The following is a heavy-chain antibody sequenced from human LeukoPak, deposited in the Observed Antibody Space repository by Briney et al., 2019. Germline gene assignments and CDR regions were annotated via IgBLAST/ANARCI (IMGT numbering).Heavy chain of an antibody. J-gene: IGHJ6*02. CDR1: GYTFTSYG. CDR3: AREKVRQSGMDV. CDR2: ISAYNGNT. Sequence: ASVKVSCKASGYTFTSYGISWVRQAPGQGLEWMGWISAYNGNTNYAQKFQGRVTMTRDTSISTAYMELSRLRSDDTAVYYCAREKVRQSGMDVWGQGTTVTVSS. V-gene: IGHV1-18*01. D-gene: IGHD2-2*01.